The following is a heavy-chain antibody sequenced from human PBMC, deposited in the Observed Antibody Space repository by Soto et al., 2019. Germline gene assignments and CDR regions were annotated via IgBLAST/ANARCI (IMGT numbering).Heavy chain of an antibody. D-gene: IGHD3-10*01. CDR1: GFTFSSYA. Sequence: EVQLLESGGGLVQPGGSLRLSCAASGFTFSSYAMSWVRQAPGKGLEWVSAISGSGGSTYYADSVKGRFTISRDNSKNTLYLQMNSLRAEDTAVYYCASMVRGVIIRMSRGGHFDYWGQGTLVTVSS. CDR3: ASMVRGVIIRMSRGGHFDY. CDR2: ISGSGGST. V-gene: IGHV3-23*01. J-gene: IGHJ4*02.